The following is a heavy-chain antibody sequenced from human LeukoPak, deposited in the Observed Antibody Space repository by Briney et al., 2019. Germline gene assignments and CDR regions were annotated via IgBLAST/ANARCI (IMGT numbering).Heavy chain of an antibody. J-gene: IGHJ4*02. Sequence: PGGSLRLSCAASGSTFSSYGMHWVRQAPGKGLEWVAVISYDGSNKYYADSVKGRFTISRDNSKNTLYLQMNSLRAEDTAVYYCATADYYDSSGFDYWGQGTLVTVSS. CDR1: GSTFSSYG. CDR3: ATADYYDSSGFDY. V-gene: IGHV3-30*03. D-gene: IGHD3-22*01. CDR2: ISYDGSNK.